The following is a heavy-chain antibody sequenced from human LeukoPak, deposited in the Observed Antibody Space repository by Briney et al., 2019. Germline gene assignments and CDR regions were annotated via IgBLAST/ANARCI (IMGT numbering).Heavy chain of an antibody. CDR1: GGSISEYY. J-gene: IGHJ5*02. CDR3: ARDLTTPPYNWFDP. CDR2: ISTSGSP. D-gene: IGHD1/OR15-1a*01. V-gene: IGHV4-4*07. Sequence: SETLSLTCTVSGGSISEYYWSWIRQTAGKGLEWIGLISTSGSPNYNPSLKSRVTMSVDTSKNQFSLKLSSVTAADTAVYYCARDLTTPPYNWFDPWGQGTLVTVYS.